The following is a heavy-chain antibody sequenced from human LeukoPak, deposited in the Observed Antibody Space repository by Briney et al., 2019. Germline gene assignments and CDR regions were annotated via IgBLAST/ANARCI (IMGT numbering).Heavy chain of an antibody. CDR2: INGDGSST. D-gene: IGHD3-10*01. J-gene: IGHJ4*02. Sequence: GGSLRLSCAASGIIFRSYAMSWVRQARGKGLEWVSAINGDGSSTYYADSVKGRFTISRDNSNNTLFPQMNSLRVEDTAVYYCAKWGAQSGSYRVVDSWGRGTLVTVSS. V-gene: IGHV3-23*01. CDR3: AKWGAQSGSYRVVDS. CDR1: GIIFRSYA.